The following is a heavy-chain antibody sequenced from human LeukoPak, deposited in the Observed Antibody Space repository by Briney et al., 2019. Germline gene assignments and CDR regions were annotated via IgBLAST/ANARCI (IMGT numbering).Heavy chain of an antibody. CDR3: ARDLIATVGGRNWFDP. Sequence: PGGSLRLSCAASGFTFSTYWMSWVRQAPGQGLEWVATIKQDGSETYYVDSVMGRFTISRDNAKNSLYLQMNSLRAEDTAVYYCARDLIATVGGRNWFDPWGLGTLVSVSS. V-gene: IGHV3-7*04. CDR1: GFTFSTYW. D-gene: IGHD2-8*02. CDR2: IKQDGSET. J-gene: IGHJ5*02.